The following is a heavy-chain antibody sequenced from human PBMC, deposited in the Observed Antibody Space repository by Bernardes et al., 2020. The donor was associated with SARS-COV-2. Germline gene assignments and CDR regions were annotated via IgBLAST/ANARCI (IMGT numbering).Heavy chain of an antibody. CDR1: GFSISSSSYY. J-gene: IGHJ3*02. Sequence: SETLSLTCTVSGFSISSSSYYWGWIRQPPGQGLEWIGSIYYSGSTYYNPSLKSRVTISVDTSKNQFSLKLSSVTAADTAVYYCARRAHIVVVPAAIRTPPRAFDIWGQGTMVTVSS. CDR2: IYYSGST. CDR3: ARRAHIVVVPAAIRTPPRAFDI. D-gene: IGHD2-2*02. V-gene: IGHV4-39*01.